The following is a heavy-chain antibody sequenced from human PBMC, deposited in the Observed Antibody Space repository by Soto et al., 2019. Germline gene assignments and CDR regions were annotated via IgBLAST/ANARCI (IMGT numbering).Heavy chain of an antibody. V-gene: IGHV1-46*01. CDR3: ARDLTTVTTDDQS. CDR2: INPSGGST. J-gene: IGHJ4*02. D-gene: IGHD4-17*01. Sequence: ASMKVSCKASGYTFTSYYMHWVRQAPGQGLEWMGIINPSGGSTSYAQKFQGRVTMTRDTSTSTVYMELSSLRSEDTAVYYCARDLTTVTTDDQSWGQGTLVTVSS. CDR1: GYTFTSYY.